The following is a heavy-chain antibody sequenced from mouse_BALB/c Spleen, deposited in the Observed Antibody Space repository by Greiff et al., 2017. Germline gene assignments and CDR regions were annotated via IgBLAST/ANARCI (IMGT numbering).Heavy chain of an antibody. V-gene: IGHV3-2*02. J-gene: IGHJ4*01. CDR3: ARWGYYGSSFYYAMDY. CDR2: ISYSGST. Sequence: EVKLVESGPGLVKPSQSLSLTCTVTGYSITSDYAWNWIRQFPGNKLEWMGYISYSGSTSYNPSLKSRISITRDTSKNQFFLQLNSVTTEDTATYYCARWGYYGSSFYYAMDYWGQGTSVTVSS. D-gene: IGHD1-1*01. CDR1: GYSITSDYA.